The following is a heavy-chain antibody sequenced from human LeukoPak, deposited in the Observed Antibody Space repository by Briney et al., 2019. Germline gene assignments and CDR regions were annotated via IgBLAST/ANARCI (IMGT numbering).Heavy chain of an antibody. Sequence: ASVKVSCKASGYTFTGYYMHWVRQAPGQGLEWMGRINPNSGGTNYAQKFQGRVTMTRDTSISTAYMELSSLRSEDTAVYYCAGLTSYDSSGYFYYWGQGTLVTVSS. CDR2: INPNSGGT. V-gene: IGHV1-2*06. CDR1: GYTFTGYY. CDR3: AGLTSYDSSGYFYY. D-gene: IGHD3-22*01. J-gene: IGHJ4*02.